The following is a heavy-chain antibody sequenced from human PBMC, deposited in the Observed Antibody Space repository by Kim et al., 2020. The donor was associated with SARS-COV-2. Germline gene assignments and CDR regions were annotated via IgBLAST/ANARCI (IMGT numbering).Heavy chain of an antibody. J-gene: IGHJ6*02. CDR2: VIPVFRTP. V-gene: IGHV1-69*13. CDR3: ATPSQLEYCSGDRCFKSMDV. Sequence: SVKVSCKASGGTFNKNAFSWVRQAPGQGLEWMGGVIPVFRTPKYAQKFQGRVTIIADESTYTAYMELSSLKFEDTAVYYCATPSQLEYCSGDRCFKSMDVWGQGTTVTVSS. CDR1: GGTFNKNA. D-gene: IGHD2-15*01.